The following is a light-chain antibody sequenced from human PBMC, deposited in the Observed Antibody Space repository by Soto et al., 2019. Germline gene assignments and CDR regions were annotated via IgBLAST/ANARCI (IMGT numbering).Light chain of an antibody. CDR2: EVS. J-gene: IGLJ1*01. CDR1: SSDVGGYNY. Sequence: QSVLTQPASVSGSRGQSITISCTGTSSDVGGYNYVSWYQQHPGKAPKLMIYEVSNRPSGVSNRFSGSKSGNTASLTISGLQAEDEADYYCSSYTSSSTYVFGTGTKV. V-gene: IGLV2-14*01. CDR3: SSYTSSSTYV.